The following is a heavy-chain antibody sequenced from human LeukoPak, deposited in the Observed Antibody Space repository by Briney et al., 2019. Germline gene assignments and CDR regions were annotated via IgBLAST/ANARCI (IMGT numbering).Heavy chain of an antibody. D-gene: IGHD1-1*01. V-gene: IGHV3-13*01. Sequence: GGSLRLSCAASGFAFSDYDMHWVRQATGKGLEWVSAIGTAGDTYYTGSVKGRFTISRENAKNSLYLQMNSLRAGDTAVYYCARVAKERVGGVYYFDYWGKGTLVTVFS. CDR1: GFAFSDYD. CDR2: IGTAGDT. J-gene: IGHJ4*02. CDR3: ARVAKERVGGVYYFDY.